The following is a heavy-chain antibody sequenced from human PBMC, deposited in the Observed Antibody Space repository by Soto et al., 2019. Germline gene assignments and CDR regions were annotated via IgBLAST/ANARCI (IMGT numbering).Heavy chain of an antibody. CDR3: AKDGGYSYGYSVIMGGYGMDV. V-gene: IGHV3-30*18. D-gene: IGHD5-18*01. CDR1: GFTFSSYG. J-gene: IGHJ6*02. CDR2: ISYDGSNK. Sequence: QVQLVESGGGVVQPGRSLRLSCAASGFTFSSYGMHWVRQAPGKGLEWVAVISYDGSNKYYADSVKGRFTISRDNSKNTLYLQMNSLRAEDTAVYYCAKDGGYSYGYSVIMGGYGMDVWGQGPTVTVSS.